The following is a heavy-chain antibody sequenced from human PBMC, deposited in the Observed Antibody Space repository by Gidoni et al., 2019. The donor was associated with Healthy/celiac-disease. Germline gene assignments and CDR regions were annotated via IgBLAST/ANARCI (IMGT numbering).Heavy chain of an antibody. V-gene: IGHV1-69*04. J-gene: IGHJ4*02. CDR3: ASLAVAVHDY. CDR1: GSTFSSYA. CDR2: IIPILGIA. Sequence: QLQLVQSGAEVKKRGSSVQVSCKASGSTFSSYAISWLRSATGQGLEWLGRIIPILGIANYAQKFQGRVTITADKATSTAYMELSRLRSADTAVYYCASLAVAVHDYWGQRTLVTVSS. D-gene: IGHD6-19*01.